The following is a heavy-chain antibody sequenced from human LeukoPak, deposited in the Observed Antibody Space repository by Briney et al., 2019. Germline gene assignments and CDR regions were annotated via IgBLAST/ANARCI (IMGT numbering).Heavy chain of an antibody. Sequence: SVKLSCKASGYTFTGHYMHLVRQAPGQGAEGMGWMNPNSGGTYYAQKFQGRVTMTRDTSISTAYMELSRLTSDDTAVYYCARDIQTIETAGLAEYFQHWGQGTLVTVSS. CDR2: MNPNSGGT. D-gene: IGHD6-13*01. CDR3: ARDIQTIETAGLAEYFQH. V-gene: IGHV1-2*02. CDR1: GYTFTGHY. J-gene: IGHJ1*01.